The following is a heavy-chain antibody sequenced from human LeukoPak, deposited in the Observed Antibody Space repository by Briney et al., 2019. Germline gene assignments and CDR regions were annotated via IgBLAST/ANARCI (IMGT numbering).Heavy chain of an antibody. V-gene: IGHV1-18*01. CDR2: IIAYKGNT. CDR3: ARDLYYYGSGSYYDVFDV. Sequence: ASVTVSCKASGYTFSTYGISWVRQAPGQGLGWMGWIIAYKGNTYYAQKLQGRVTMTTDTSTSTAYMELRSLRSDDTAIYYCARDLYYYGSGSYYDVFDVWGQGTMVTVPT. D-gene: IGHD3-10*01. J-gene: IGHJ3*01. CDR1: GYTFSTYG.